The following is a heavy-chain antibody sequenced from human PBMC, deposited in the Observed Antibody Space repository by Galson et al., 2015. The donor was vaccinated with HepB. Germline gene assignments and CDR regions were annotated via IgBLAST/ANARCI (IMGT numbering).Heavy chain of an antibody. D-gene: IGHD5-12*01. J-gene: IGHJ4*02. CDR3: ALLSVAKKFFPDY. CDR2: IKQDGSEK. Sequence: SLRLSCAASGFTFSSYWMSWVRQAPGKGLEWVANIKQDGSEKYYVDSVKGRFTISRDNAKNSLYLQMNSLRAEDTAVYYCALLSVAKKFFPDYWGQGTLVTVSS. V-gene: IGHV3-7*03. CDR1: GFTFSSYW.